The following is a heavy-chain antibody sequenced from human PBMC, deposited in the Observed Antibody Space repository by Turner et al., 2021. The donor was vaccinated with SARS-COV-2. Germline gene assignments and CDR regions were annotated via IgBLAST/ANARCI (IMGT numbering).Heavy chain of an antibody. D-gene: IGHD5-12*01. CDR1: AHTFTSYG. Sequence: QVQLVQSGAAVKKPGASVKASCMAAAHTFTSYGISWLRHDPGQGLEWVGWISAYNGNRNEAQKLHGRVTMTTDTSTSTDYMELRRLRSDDAAVYYCARVGNGMATHNLSFDYWGQGTLVTVSS. CDR3: ARVGNGMATHNLSFDY. J-gene: IGHJ4*02. V-gene: IGHV1-18*01. CDR2: ISAYNGNR.